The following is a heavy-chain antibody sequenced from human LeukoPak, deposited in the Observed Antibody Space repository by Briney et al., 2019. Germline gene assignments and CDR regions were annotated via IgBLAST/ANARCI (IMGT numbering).Heavy chain of an antibody. J-gene: IGHJ4*02. CDR1: GFTFRVYS. CDR2: ITGSSSTI. D-gene: IGHD6-13*01. V-gene: IGHV3-48*04. Sequence: PGGSLRLSCAASGFTFRVYSMNWVRQAPGKGLEWVSYITGSSSTIYYADSVKGRFTISRDNAKNSLYLQMNSLRAEDTAVYYCARVWGIAAAGTGELDYWGQGTLVTVSS. CDR3: ARVWGIAAAGTGELDY.